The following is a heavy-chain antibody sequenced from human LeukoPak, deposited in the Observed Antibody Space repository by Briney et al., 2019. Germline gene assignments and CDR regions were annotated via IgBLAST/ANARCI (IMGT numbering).Heavy chain of an antibody. D-gene: IGHD6-13*01. J-gene: IGHJ5*02. CDR1: GGSISSSSYY. CDR2: ISYSGST. Sequence: SETLSLTCTVSGGSISSSSYYWSWIRQSPGKGLEWIESISYSGSTNYNPSLKSRVTISVDTSKNQFSLKLSSVTAADTAVYYCARGPIKLRPWYSSSWNYNWFDPWGQGTLVTVSS. V-gene: IGHV4-39*07. CDR3: ARGPIKLRPWYSSSWNYNWFDP.